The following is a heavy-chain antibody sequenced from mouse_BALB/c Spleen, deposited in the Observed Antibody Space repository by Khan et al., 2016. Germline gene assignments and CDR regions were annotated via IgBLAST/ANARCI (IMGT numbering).Heavy chain of an antibody. CDR1: GYAFTSYW. CDR2: IDPSDSYT. V-gene: IGHV1-69*02. Sequence: QVQLQQPGTELVKPGASVKLSCKASGYAFTSYWMYWVRQRPGYGLEWIGKIDPSDSYTNYNQKFMGRATLTVDKSSTTAYMQFSSLTFEDSAVYYCARAPAVAAGDAVDYWGQGTSVTVSS. J-gene: IGHJ4*01. CDR3: ARAPAVAAGDAVDY. D-gene: IGHD1-1*01.